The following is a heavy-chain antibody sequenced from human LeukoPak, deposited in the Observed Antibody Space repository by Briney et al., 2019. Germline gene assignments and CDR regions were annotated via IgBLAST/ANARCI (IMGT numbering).Heavy chain of an antibody. CDR3: ARQQRGAFDY. D-gene: IGHD6-13*01. CDR1: GDSVSSNTPA. Sequence: SQTLSLTCAISGDSVSSNTPAWNWIRQSPSRGLEWLGRTYYRSKWYNDYAVSVRSRITINPDIAKNQFSLQLNSVTPEDTAVYYCARQQRGAFDYWGQGTLVIVSS. CDR2: TYYRSKWYN. J-gene: IGHJ4*02. V-gene: IGHV6-1*01.